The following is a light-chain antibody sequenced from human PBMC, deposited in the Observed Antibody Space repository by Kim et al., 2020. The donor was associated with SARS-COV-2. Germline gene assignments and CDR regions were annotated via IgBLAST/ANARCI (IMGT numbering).Light chain of an antibody. CDR1: KLGDKY. CDR2: QDS. J-gene: IGLJ3*02. CDR3: LAWDSNTGV. Sequence: SYELTQPPSVSVSPGQTACITCSGDKLGDKYACWYQQKPGQSPVLVIYQDSKRPSGIPERFSGSNSGNTATLTISGTQPMNEADFYCLAWDSNTGVFGGGTPLTVL. V-gene: IGLV3-1*01.